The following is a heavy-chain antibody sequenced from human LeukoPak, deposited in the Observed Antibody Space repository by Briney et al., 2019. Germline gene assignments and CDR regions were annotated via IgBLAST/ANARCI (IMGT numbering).Heavy chain of an antibody. Sequence: ASVKVSCKASGYTFTGYYVHWVRQAPGQGLEWMGRINPNSGGTNYAQKFQGRVTMTRDTSISTAYMELSRLRSDDTAVYYCASRLLGYCSSTSCTENSYWGQGTLVTVSS. V-gene: IGHV1-2*06. CDR1: GYTFTGYY. D-gene: IGHD2-2*01. CDR2: INPNSGGT. CDR3: ASRLLGYCSSTSCTENSY. J-gene: IGHJ4*02.